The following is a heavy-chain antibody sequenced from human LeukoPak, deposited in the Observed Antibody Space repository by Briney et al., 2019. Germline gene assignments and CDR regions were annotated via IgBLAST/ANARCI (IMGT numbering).Heavy chain of an antibody. CDR2: IYYSGST. Sequence: SETLSLTCTVSGGSISSSSYYWGWIRQPPGKGLEWIGSIYYSGSTYYNPSLKSRVTISVDTSKNQFSLKLSSVTAADTAVYYCARAVGSSGWYDYWGQGTLVTVS. D-gene: IGHD6-19*01. CDR3: ARAVGSSGWYDY. V-gene: IGHV4-39*01. CDR1: GGSISSSSYY. J-gene: IGHJ4*02.